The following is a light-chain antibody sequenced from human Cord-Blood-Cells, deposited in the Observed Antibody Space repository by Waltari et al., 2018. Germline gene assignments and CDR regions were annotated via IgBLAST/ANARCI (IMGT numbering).Light chain of an antibody. CDR1: SSDVGGYNY. V-gene: IGLV2-14*03. J-gene: IGLJ3*02. CDR2: DVS. Sequence: QSALTQPASVSGSPGTSITISCTGTSSDVGGYNYVSWYQQHPGQAPKLMIYDVSNRPSGVSNRFSGSKSGNTASLTISGLQAEDEADYYCSSYTSSSTLVFGGGTKLTVL. CDR3: SSYTSSSTLV.